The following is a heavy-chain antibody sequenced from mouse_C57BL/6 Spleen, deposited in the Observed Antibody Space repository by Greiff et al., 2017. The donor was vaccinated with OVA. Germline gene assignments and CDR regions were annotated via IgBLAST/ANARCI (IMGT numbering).Heavy chain of an antibody. CDR3: AREESTRVTTWYFDV. J-gene: IGHJ1*03. V-gene: IGHV1-80*01. CDR2: IYPGDGDT. CDR1: GYAFSSYW. D-gene: IGHD2-2*01. Sequence: VQLKESGAELVKPGASVKISCKASGYAFSSYWMNWVKQRPGKGLEWIGQIYPGDGDTNYNGKFKGKATLTADKSSSTAYMQLSSLTSEDSAVYFWAREESTRVTTWYFDVWGTGTTVTVSS.